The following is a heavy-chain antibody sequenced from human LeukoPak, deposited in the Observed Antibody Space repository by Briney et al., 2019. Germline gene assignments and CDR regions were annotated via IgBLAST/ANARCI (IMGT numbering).Heavy chain of an antibody. CDR2: ISSSSSYI. V-gene: IGHV3-21*04. J-gene: IGHJ4*02. CDR3: ARGVVRDYASDY. D-gene: IGHD3-10*01. Sequence: GGSLRLSCAASGFTFSSYSMNWVRQAPGKGLEWVSSISSSSSYIYYADSVKGRFTISRDNAKNSLYLQMNSLRAEDTAVYYCARGVVRDYASDYWGQGTLVTVSS. CDR1: GFTFSSYS.